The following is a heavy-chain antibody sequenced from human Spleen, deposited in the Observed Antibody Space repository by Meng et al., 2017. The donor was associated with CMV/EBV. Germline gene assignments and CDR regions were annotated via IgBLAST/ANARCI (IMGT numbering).Heavy chain of an antibody. V-gene: IGHV3-23*01. CDR3: ARAFYDREQGAFDI. CDR2: ISGYGGNT. D-gene: IGHD3-22*01. J-gene: IGHJ3*02. Sequence: GGSLRLSCAASRFTFSSYAMSWVRQAPGKGLEWVCSISGYGGNTYYADSVKGRFTISRDNSMNTVYLQMNNLRAEDTAVYYCARAFYDREQGAFDIWGQGTMVTVSS. CDR1: RFTFSSYA.